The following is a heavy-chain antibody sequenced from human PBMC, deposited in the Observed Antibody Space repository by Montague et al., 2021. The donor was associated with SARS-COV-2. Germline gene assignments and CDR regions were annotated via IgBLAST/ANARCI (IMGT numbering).Heavy chain of an antibody. Sequence: SETLSLTCTVHRGSFSGYYWTWIRQPPGKGLEWIGEINHSGGVNYNPSXXSRVTISVDTSKNHFSLKLRSVTAADTAIYYCARGYCSSTTCYRSPHYWGQGTLVAVSS. V-gene: IGHV4-34*01. CDR2: INHSGGV. CDR1: RGSFSGYY. D-gene: IGHD2-2*01. J-gene: IGHJ4*02. CDR3: ARGYCSSTTCYRSPHY.